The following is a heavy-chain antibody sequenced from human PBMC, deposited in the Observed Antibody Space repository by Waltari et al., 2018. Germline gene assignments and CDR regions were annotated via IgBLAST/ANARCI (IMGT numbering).Heavy chain of an antibody. D-gene: IGHD2-15*01. J-gene: IGHJ6*02. V-gene: IGHV6-1*01. CDR3: ASGRYSAMDV. CDR2: EHYYRSKWSN. Sequence: QVQLQQSGPGLVKPSLTLSLTCDISGDSISRAGAAWNWIRQSPSRGLEWLGREHYYRSKWSNDYAVSVRGRITISPDTSKNQFSLQLKSVTPEDTAVYFCASGRYSAMDVWGQGTAVTVSS. CDR1: GDSISRAGAA.